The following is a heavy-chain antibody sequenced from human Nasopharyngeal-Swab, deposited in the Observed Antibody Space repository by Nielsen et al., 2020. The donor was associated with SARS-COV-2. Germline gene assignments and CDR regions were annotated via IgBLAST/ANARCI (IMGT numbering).Heavy chain of an antibody. V-gene: IGHV3-15*01. J-gene: IGHJ6*02. D-gene: IGHD3-10*01. CDR3: TTVAFDKYYYYVMDV. CDR1: GFTFSNAW. Sequence: GGSLRLSCAASGFTFSNAWMTWVRQAPGKGLEWVGRIKSKTDGGTTDYAAPVKGRFTISRDDSKNTLYLQMNSLKTEDTAVYYCTTVAFDKYYYYVMDVWGQGTTVTVSS. CDR2: IKSKTDGGTT.